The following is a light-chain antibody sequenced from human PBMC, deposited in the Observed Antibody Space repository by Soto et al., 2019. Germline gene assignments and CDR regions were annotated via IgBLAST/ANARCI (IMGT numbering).Light chain of an antibody. Sequence: EIVLTQSPGTLSFSPGERATLSCRASQSVRNNYLAWYQHIPGQSPRVLIYAASNRATGIPDRFSGSGSGTDFTLTISRLAPEDFAVYYCQQYGNSWSFGQGTKVDIK. CDR2: AAS. CDR1: QSVRNNY. V-gene: IGKV3-20*01. CDR3: QQYGNSWS. J-gene: IGKJ1*01.